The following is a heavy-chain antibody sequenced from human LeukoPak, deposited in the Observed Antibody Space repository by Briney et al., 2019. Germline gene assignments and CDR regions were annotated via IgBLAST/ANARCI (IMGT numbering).Heavy chain of an antibody. CDR1: GFTFNGST. V-gene: IGHV3-73*01. J-gene: IGHJ6*02. D-gene: IGHD2-15*01. CDR2: IRSKANSYAT. CDR3: TRHEEVVVAARGAYYYYGMDV. Sequence: PGGSLRLSCAASGFTFNGSTIHWVRQASGKGLEWVGRIRSKANSYATAYAASVKGRFTISRDDSKNTAYLQMNSLKTEDTAVYYCTRHEEVVVAARGAYYYYGMDVWGQGTTVTVSS.